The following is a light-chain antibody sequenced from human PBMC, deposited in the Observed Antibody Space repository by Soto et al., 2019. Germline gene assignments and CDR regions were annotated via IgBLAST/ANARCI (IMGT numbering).Light chain of an antibody. V-gene: IGKV1-39*01. CDR3: QQSSRTPWT. CDR1: KTISSY. J-gene: IGKJ1*01. CDR2: DAS. Sequence: DIQMTQSPASLSASVGDRVTITCRASKTISSYVNWYQKKPGKAPTLLIYDASTLQSGVPSRISGSRSGSEFTRNSSRQQPEEFASYYRQQSSRTPWTFGQENKVEIK.